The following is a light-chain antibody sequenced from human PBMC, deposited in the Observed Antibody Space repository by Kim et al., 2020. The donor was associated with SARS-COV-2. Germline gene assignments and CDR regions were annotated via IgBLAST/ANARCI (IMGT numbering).Light chain of an antibody. CDR3: SSWDDSLNDLV. CDR1: SFNVGSNG. Sequence: VTVSCSGHSFNVGSNGVNWYHRVPGQAPKLLVYFDDLLPSGVSDQFSGSKAGTAASLAISGLQPEDEAVYYCSSWDDSLNDLVFGGGTQLTVL. V-gene: IGLV1-36*01. J-gene: IGLJ3*02. CDR2: FDD.